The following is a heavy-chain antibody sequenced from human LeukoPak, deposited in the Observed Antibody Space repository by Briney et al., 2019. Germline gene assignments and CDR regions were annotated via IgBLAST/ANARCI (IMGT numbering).Heavy chain of an antibody. Sequence: GASVKVSCKASGYTFTSYYMHWVRQAPGQGLEWMGIINPSGGSTSYAQKFQGRVTMTRDMSTSTVYMELSSLRAEDTAVYYCARDENVDYDSSGYYSSHAFDIWGQGTMVTVSS. CDR1: GYTFTSYY. D-gene: IGHD3-22*01. CDR3: ARDENVDYDSSGYYSSHAFDI. J-gene: IGHJ3*02. CDR2: INPSGGST. V-gene: IGHV1-46*01.